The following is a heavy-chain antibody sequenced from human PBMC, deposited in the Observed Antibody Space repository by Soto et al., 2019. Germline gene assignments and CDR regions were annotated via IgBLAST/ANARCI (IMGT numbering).Heavy chain of an antibody. CDR3: ARGREDCSGGSCYQSVYYYYYMDV. J-gene: IGHJ6*03. CDR1: GYTFAGYY. V-gene: IGHV1-2*04. Sequence: ASVKVSCKASGYTFAGYYMHWVRHAPGQGLEWMGWINPNSGGTNYAQKFQGWVTMTRDTSISTAYMELSRLRSDDTAVYYCARGREDCSGGSCYQSVYYYYYMDVWGKGTTVTVSS. D-gene: IGHD2-15*01. CDR2: INPNSGGT.